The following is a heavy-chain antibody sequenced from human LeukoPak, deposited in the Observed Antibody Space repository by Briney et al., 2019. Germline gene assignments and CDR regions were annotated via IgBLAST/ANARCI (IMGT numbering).Heavy chain of an antibody. CDR3: AKGHSAHGTGFDY. V-gene: IGHV3-23*01. CDR2: ISNSGDTT. D-gene: IGHD1-1*01. J-gene: IGHJ4*02. Sequence: QSGGSLRLSCAAPGLTFSRFAMGWVRQAPGKGLELVSAISNSGDTTYYADSVKGRFTISRDNLKNTLYVQMNSLRVEDTAVYYCAKGHSAHGTGFDYWGQGTLVIVSS. CDR1: GLTFSRFA.